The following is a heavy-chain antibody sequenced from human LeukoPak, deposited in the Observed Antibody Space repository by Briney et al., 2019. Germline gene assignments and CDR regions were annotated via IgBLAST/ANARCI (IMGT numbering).Heavy chain of an antibody. Sequence: KSSQTLSLTCTVSGGSISSGDYYWSWIRQPPGKGLEWIGYIYYSGGTYYNPSLKSRVTISVDTSKNQFSLKLSSVTAADTAVYYCARLYYDILYWFDPWGQGTLVTVSS. D-gene: IGHD3-9*01. J-gene: IGHJ5*02. CDR1: GGSISSGDYY. V-gene: IGHV4-30-4*01. CDR2: IYYSGGT. CDR3: ARLYYDILYWFDP.